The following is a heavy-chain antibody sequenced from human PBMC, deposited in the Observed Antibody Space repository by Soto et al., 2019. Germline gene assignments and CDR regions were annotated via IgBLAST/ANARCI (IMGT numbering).Heavy chain of an antibody. J-gene: IGHJ4*02. CDR1: GYSFAGYW. CDR3: ARQIYDSDTGPNFQYYFDS. CDR2: IDPSDSQT. Sequence: GESLKISCKGSGYSFAGYWITWVRQKPGKGLEWMGRIDPSDSQTYYSPSFRGHVTISATKSITSVFLQWSSLRASDTAMYYCARQIYDSDTGPNFQYYFDSWGQGTPVTVSS. D-gene: IGHD3-22*01. V-gene: IGHV5-10-1*01.